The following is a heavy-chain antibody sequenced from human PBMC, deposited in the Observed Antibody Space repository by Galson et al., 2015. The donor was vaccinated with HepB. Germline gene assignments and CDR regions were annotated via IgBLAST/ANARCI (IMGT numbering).Heavy chain of an antibody. D-gene: IGHD1-7*01. Sequence: SLRLSCAASGFTFSDYYMSWIRQAPGKGLEWVSYISSSGSTIYYADSVKGRFTISRDNSKNTLYLQMNSLRAEDTAVYYCAKDTWNYYYFDYWGQGTLVTVSS. J-gene: IGHJ4*02. CDR2: ISSSGSTI. CDR3: AKDTWNYYYFDY. V-gene: IGHV3-11*01. CDR1: GFTFSDYY.